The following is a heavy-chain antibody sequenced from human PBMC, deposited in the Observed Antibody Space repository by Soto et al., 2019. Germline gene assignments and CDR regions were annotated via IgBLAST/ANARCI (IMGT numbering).Heavy chain of an antibody. CDR1: GGTFSSYT. CDR2: IIPILGIA. D-gene: IGHD3-10*01. CDR3: ARFRGSYGMDV. J-gene: IGHJ6*02. V-gene: IGHV1-69*02. Sequence: QVQLVQSGAEVKKPGSSVKVSCTASGGTFSSYTISWVRQAPGQGLEWMARIIPILGIANYAQKFQGRVTITADKSTSTAYMELSSLRSEDTAVYYCARFRGSYGMDVWGQGTTVTVSS.